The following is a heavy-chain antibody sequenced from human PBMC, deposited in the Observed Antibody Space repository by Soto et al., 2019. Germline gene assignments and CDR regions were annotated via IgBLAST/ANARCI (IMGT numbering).Heavy chain of an antibody. J-gene: IGHJ4*02. D-gene: IGHD3-3*01. CDR3: ARGGQDFWSGPFDY. Sequence: SETLSLTCTVSGGSISNYFCNWIRQPAGKELEWIGRIDNSGSTNYNPSLKSRVTMSADTSRNQFSLKLNSVTAADTAVYYCARGGQDFWSGPFDYWGKGAQVT. V-gene: IGHV4-4*07. CDR2: IDNSGST. CDR1: GGSISNYF.